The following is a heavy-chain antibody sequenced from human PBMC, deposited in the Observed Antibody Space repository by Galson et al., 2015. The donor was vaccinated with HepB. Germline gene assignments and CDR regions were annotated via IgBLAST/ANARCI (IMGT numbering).Heavy chain of an antibody. V-gene: IGHV4-39*01. CDR2: IYYSGST. CDR3: ARHGGRKGSIAAAGHRNWFDP. CDR1: GGSISSSSYY. J-gene: IGHJ5*02. D-gene: IGHD6-13*01. Sequence: SETLSLTCTVSGGSISSSSYYWGWIRQPPGKGLEWIGSIYYSGSTYYNPSLKSRVTISVDTSKNQFSLKLSSVTAADTAVYYCARHGGRKGSIAAAGHRNWFDPWGQGTLVTVSS.